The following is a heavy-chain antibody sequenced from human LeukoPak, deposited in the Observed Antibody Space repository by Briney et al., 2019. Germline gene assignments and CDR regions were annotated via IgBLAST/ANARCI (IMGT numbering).Heavy chain of an antibody. V-gene: IGHV3-23*01. CDR3: AKLPGRAADY. CDR2: ISDSGGST. J-gene: IGHJ4*02. CDR1: GFTFSSYV. Sequence: GGSLRLSCAASGFTFSSYVMNWVRQAPGKGLEWVSGISDSGGSTYYADSVKGRFTISRDNSKNTLYLQMNSLRAEDTAVYYCAKLPGRAADYWGQGSLVTVSS.